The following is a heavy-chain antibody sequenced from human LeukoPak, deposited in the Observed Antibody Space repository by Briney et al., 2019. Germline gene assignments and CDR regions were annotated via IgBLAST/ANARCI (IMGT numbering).Heavy chain of an antibody. J-gene: IGHJ4*02. CDR2: ISYDRIHI. CDR1: GFTFSTYA. V-gene: IGHV3-30-3*01. CDR3: ARDNPHGSGSDS. D-gene: IGHD3-10*01. Sequence: PGGSLRLSCVASGFTFSTYAMPWVRQAPGKGLEWMAVISYDRIHIYYADSVKGRFTISRDNSKNTLFLEMNSLRTEDTAVYYCARDNPHGSGSDSWGQGTLVTVSS.